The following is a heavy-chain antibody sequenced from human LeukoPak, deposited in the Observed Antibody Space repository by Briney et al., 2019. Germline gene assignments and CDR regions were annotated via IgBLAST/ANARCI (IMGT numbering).Heavy chain of an antibody. J-gene: IGHJ5*02. D-gene: IGHD6-13*01. Sequence: SETLSLTCTVSGGSTSSSSYYWGWIRQPPGKGLEWIGSIYYSGSTYYNPSLKSRVTISVDTSKNQFSLKLSSVTAADTAVYYCARGSSWYVNWFDPWGQGTLVTVSS. CDR3: ARGSSWYVNWFDP. CDR2: IYYSGST. V-gene: IGHV4-39*01. CDR1: GGSTSSSSYY.